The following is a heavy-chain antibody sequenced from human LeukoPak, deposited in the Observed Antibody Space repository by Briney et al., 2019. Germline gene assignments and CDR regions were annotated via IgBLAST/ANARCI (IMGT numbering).Heavy chain of an antibody. V-gene: IGHV3-23*01. D-gene: IGHD3-9*01. CDR3: AKTLRYFDWPPEGDY. Sequence: PGGSLRLSCAASGFTFSSHAMSWVRQAPGKGLEWVSAISGSGGSTYYADSVKGRFTISRDNSKNTLYLQMNSLRAEDTAVYYCAKTLRYFDWPPEGDYWGQGTLVTVSS. J-gene: IGHJ4*02. CDR1: GFTFSSHA. CDR2: ISGSGGST.